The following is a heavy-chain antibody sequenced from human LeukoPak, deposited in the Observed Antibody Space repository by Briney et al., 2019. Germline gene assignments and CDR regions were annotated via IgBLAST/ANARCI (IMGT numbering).Heavy chain of an antibody. CDR2: IYYSGST. V-gene: IGHV4-59*01. D-gene: IGHD3-3*01. Sequence: SGTLSLTCAVSGGSISSYYWSWIRQPPGKGLEWIGYIYYSGSTNYNPSLKSRVTISVDTSKNQFSLKLSSVTAADTAVYYCARKKGDFWSGPFDAFDIWGQGTMVTVSS. CDR3: ARKKGDFWSGPFDAFDI. CDR1: GGSISSYY. J-gene: IGHJ3*02.